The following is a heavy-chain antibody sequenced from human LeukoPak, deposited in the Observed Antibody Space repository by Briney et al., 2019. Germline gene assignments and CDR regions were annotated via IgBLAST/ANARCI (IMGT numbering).Heavy chain of an antibody. CDR3: ARGNWAVAGSFAI. D-gene: IGHD6-19*01. CDR1: GGSISSYY. Sequence: SETLSLTCTVSGGSISSYYWSWIRQPPGKGLEWIGYIYYSGSTNYNPSLKSRGTISVDTSKNQFSLKLSSMTAADTAVYYCARGNWAVAGSFAIWGQGTMVTVSS. V-gene: IGHV4-59*01. CDR2: IYYSGST. J-gene: IGHJ3*02.